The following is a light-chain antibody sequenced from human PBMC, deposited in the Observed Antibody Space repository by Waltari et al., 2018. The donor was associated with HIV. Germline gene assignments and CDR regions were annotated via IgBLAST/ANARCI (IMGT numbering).Light chain of an antibody. CDR2: DAS. V-gene: IGKV3D-20*02. J-gene: IGKJ5*01. Sequence: EIVLTQSPGTLSLSPGERATLSCRTVQRISNRLLAWYQQKPGQAPRLLIHDASNRAPGVPARFSALAAGTDFTLTISSLEPEDFAVYYCQQRSNWPPITFGQGTRLEIK. CDR3: QQRSNWPPIT. CDR1: QRISNRL.